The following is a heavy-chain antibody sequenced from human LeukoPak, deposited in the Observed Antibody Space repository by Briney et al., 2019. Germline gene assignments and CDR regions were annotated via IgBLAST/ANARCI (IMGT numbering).Heavy chain of an antibody. Sequence: GGSLRLSCAASGFTFSSYEMHWVRQAPGKGLEWVSYISSSGSTIYYADSVKGRFTISRDNSKNTLYLQMNSLRAEDTAVYYCAKTRASYSYGYGGAFDIWGQGTMVTVSS. CDR3: AKTRASYSYGYGGAFDI. CDR2: ISSSGSTI. J-gene: IGHJ3*02. D-gene: IGHD5-18*01. V-gene: IGHV3-48*03. CDR1: GFTFSSYE.